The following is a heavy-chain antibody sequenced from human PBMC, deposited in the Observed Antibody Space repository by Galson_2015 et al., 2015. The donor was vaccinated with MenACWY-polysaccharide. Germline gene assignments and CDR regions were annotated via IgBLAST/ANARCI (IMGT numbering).Heavy chain of an antibody. CDR2: INSDGSST. Sequence: SLRLSCAASGFTFSSYWMHWVRQAPGKGLVWVSRINSDGSSTSYADSVKGRFTISRDNAKNTPYLQMNSLRAEDTAVYYCASYYYDSSGYDYWGQGTLVTVSS. J-gene: IGHJ4*02. CDR3: ASYYYDSSGYDY. D-gene: IGHD3-22*01. CDR1: GFTFSSYW. V-gene: IGHV3-74*01.